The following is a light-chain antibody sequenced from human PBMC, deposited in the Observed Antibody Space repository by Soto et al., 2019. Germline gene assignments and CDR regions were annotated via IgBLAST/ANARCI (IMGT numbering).Light chain of an antibody. Sequence: EIVLKQSPGTLSLTPGERATLSCRASQSVISSYLAWYQQKPVQAPRLLIYGASTRATGIPARFSGSGSGTEFTLTISSLQSEDFAVYYCQQYSNWPPVTFGQGTKVDI. CDR1: QSVISSY. J-gene: IGKJ1*01. V-gene: IGKV3-15*01. CDR3: QQYSNWPPVT. CDR2: GAS.